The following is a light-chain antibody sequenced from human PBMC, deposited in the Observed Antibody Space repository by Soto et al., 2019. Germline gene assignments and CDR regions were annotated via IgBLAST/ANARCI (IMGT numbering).Light chain of an antibody. Sequence: EIVLTQSPGTLSLSPGERATLSCRASQSVSSSYLAWYQQKPGQAPRLLIYGASSRATGIPDRFSGSGSGTVFTLTISRLEPEDFAVYYCQQYDSSPLTFDGGTKVEIK. J-gene: IGKJ4*01. CDR1: QSVSSSY. CDR3: QQYDSSPLT. V-gene: IGKV3-20*01. CDR2: GAS.